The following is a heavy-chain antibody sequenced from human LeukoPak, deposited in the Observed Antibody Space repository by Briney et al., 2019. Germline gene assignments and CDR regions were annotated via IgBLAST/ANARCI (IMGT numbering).Heavy chain of an antibody. Sequence: CGPTLVNPTQTLTLTCTFSGFSLSTTGMRVSWIRQPPGKALEWLARIDWDDDKFYSTSLKTRLTISKHTSKNQVVLTLTNMDPVATATYYCARPLPGYCSGARCYAFDYWGQGKLVTVSP. V-gene: IGHV2-70*04. J-gene: IGHJ4*02. D-gene: IGHD2-15*01. CDR2: IDWDDDK. CDR1: GFSLSTTGMR. CDR3: ARPLPGYCSGARCYAFDY.